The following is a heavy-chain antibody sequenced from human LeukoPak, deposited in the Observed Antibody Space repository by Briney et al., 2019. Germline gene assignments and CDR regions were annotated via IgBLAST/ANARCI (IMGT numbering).Heavy chain of an antibody. V-gene: IGHV4-34*01. D-gene: IGHD3-22*01. J-gene: IGHJ4*02. Sequence: SETLSLTCAVYGESSFSSYYWSWIRQTPGGALEWIGEINHSGYTNYNPSLKSRVTLSIDTSKNQFSLRVTSVTAADTAVYYCSRQVVGNGYWGEGPLLTVSS. CDR3: SRQVVGNGY. CDR1: GESSFSSYY. CDR2: INHSGYT.